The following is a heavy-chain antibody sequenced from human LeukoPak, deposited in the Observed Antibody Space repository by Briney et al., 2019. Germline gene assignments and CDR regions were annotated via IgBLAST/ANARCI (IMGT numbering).Heavy chain of an antibody. CDR3: VSGIAAAGTMDY. J-gene: IGHJ4*02. D-gene: IGHD6-13*01. CDR2: ISAYNGNT. CDR1: GYTFTSYG. V-gene: IGHV1-18*01. Sequence: ASVKVSCKASGYTFTSYGISWVRQAPGQGLEWMGWISAYNGNTNYAQKLQGRVTMTTDTSTSTAYMELRSLRSDDTAVYYCVSGIAAAGTMDYWGQGTLVTVSS.